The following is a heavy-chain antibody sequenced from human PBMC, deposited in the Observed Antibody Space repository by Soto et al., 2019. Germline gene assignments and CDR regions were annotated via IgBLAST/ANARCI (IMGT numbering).Heavy chain of an antibody. CDR2: ISGSGGST. J-gene: IGHJ4*02. CDR1: GFTFSSYA. D-gene: IGHD6-19*01. CDR3: AKDREWLGRPHKYFDY. Sequence: EVQLLESGGGLVQPGGSLRLSCAASGFTFSSYAMSWVRQAPGKGLEWVSAISGSGGSTYYADSVKGRFTFSRDNSKNTLYLQMNSLRAEDTAVYYCAKDREWLGRPHKYFDYWGQGTLVTGSS. V-gene: IGHV3-23*01.